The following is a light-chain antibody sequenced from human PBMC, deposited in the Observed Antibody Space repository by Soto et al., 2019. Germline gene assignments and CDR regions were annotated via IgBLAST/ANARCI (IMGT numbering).Light chain of an antibody. Sequence: QMTEASSCRSASVAARVAICCRASQGISSALAWYQQKPGKAPKLLIYDASSLESGVPSRFSGSGSGTEFTLTISSLQPDDFATYYCQQYNSYSFGQGTKVDIK. J-gene: IGKJ1*01. V-gene: IGKV1-13*02. CDR3: QQYNSYS. CDR2: DAS. CDR1: QGISSA.